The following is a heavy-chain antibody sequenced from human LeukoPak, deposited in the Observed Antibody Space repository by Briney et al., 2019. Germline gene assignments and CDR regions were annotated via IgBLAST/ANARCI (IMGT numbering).Heavy chain of an antibody. D-gene: IGHD1-1*01. CDR1: GFTYDDHG. CDR2: INWKGDVR. V-gene: IGHV3-20*04. CDR3: AKAGRGDTWDGSYYYQMDV. J-gene: IGHJ6*02. Sequence: GGSLRLSCEVSGFTYDDHGMNWVRQGPGRGLEWVAGINWKGDVRHYADSVKGRFTISRDNAKNSLSLEMNSLGVEDTAFYYCAKAGRGDTWDGSYYYQMDVWGQGTTVIVSS.